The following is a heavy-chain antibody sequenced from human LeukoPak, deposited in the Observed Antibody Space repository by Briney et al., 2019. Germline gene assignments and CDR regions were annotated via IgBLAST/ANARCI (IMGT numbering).Heavy chain of an antibody. Sequence: GGSLRLSCAASGFTFKLYWMHWVRQVPGRGPVWVSAISGSGGSTYYADSVKGRFTISRDNSKNTLYLQMNSLRAEDTAVYYCAKGDGRLRSPFDYWGQGTLVTVSS. CDR3: AKGDGRLRSPFDY. V-gene: IGHV3-23*01. J-gene: IGHJ4*02. D-gene: IGHD5-12*01. CDR2: ISGSGGST. CDR1: GFTFKLYW.